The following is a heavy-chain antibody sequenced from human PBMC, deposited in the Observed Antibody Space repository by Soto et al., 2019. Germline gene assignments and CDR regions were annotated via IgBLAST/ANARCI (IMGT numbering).Heavy chain of an antibody. Sequence: SETLSLTCAVSGGSISSGGYSWSWIRQPPGKGLEWIGCIYHSGSTYYNPSLKSRVTISVDRSKNQFSLKLSSVTAADTAVYYCARVTYYYDSSGYYTTPYFDYWGQGTLVTVSS. D-gene: IGHD3-22*01. CDR3: ARVTYYYDSSGYYTTPYFDY. CDR2: IYHSGST. CDR1: GGSISSGGYS. V-gene: IGHV4-30-2*01. J-gene: IGHJ4*02.